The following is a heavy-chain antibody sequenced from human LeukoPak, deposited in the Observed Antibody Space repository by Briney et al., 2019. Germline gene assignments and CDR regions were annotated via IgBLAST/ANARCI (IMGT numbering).Heavy chain of an antibody. J-gene: IGHJ3*02. CDR3: TRGQIGFDI. CDR1: GFTFDDYA. Sequence: GGSLRLSCAASGFTFDDYAMHWVRQAPGKGLEWVSGISWNSGSIGYADSVKGRFTISRDDSKSVAYLQMNSLKTEDTAIYYCTRGQIGFDIWGQGTVVTVSS. V-gene: IGHV3-9*01. CDR2: ISWNSGSI.